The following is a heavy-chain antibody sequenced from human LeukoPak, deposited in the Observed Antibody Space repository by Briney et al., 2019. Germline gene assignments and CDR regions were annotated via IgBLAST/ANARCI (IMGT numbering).Heavy chain of an antibody. J-gene: IGHJ5*02. D-gene: IGHD6-19*01. CDR3: ARALVVAGTGGFDP. CDR2: ISSDGTYT. V-gene: IGHV3-74*01. Sequence: PGGSLRLSCAASGFTFSSHLMHWVRQAPGKGLVWVSRISSDGTYTNYADSVRGRFTISRDNAKNTLYLQMNSLRAEDTDVYYCARALVVAGTGGFDPWGQGTLVTVSS. CDR1: GFTFSSHL.